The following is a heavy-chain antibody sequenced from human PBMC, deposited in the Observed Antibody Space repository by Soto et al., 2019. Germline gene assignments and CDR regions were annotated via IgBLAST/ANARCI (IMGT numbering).Heavy chain of an antibody. CDR2: ISWNSGKT. D-gene: IGHD1-7*01. J-gene: IGHJ3*02. CDR1: GFTFDEFA. Sequence: EVQLVESGGGLVQPGRSLRLSCAASGFTFDEFAMHWVRQVPGKGLEWVSGISWNSGKTDYAASVKGRFSISRDNAKKSLHLQMNSLRPEDTALYYCVKSITGTTARVSFDMWGQGTVVSVSS. CDR3: VKSITGTTARVSFDM. V-gene: IGHV3-9*01.